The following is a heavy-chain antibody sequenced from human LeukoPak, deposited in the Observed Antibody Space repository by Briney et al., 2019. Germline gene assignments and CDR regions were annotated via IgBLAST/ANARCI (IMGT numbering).Heavy chain of an antibody. CDR2: IYTSGST. CDR1: GGSISSYY. D-gene: IGHD5-24*01. Sequence: SETLSLTCTVSGGSISSYYWNWIRQPAGKGLEWIGRIYTSGSTYYNPSLKSRVTISVDKSKNQFSLSLSSVTAADTAVYFCARDLGDGYNRDWFDPWGQGTLVTVSS. V-gene: IGHV4-4*07. CDR3: ARDLGDGYNRDWFDP. J-gene: IGHJ5*02.